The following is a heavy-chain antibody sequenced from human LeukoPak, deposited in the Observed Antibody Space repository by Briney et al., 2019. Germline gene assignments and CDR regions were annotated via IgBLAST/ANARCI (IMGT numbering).Heavy chain of an antibody. D-gene: IGHD1-26*01. J-gene: IGHJ3*02. CDR3: ARRALVGATLVGAFDI. CDR1: GGSISSYY. Sequence: PSETLSLTCTVSGGSISSYYWSWVRQPPGKGLEWIGYIYYSGSTNYNPSLKSRVTISVDTSKNQFSLKLSSVTAADTAVYYCARRALVGATLVGAFDIWGQGTMVTVSS. CDR2: IYYSGST. V-gene: IGHV4-59*01.